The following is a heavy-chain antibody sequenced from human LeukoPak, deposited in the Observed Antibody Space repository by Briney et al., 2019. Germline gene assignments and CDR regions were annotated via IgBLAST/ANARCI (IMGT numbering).Heavy chain of an antibody. CDR3: ATFYGSGWYLIHYFDY. CDR1: GDSVSSNSAA. Sequence: SQTLSLTCAISGDSVSSNSAAWNWIRQSPSRGLEWLGRTYYRSKWYNDYAVSVKSRIAINPDTSKNQFSLQLNSVTPEDTAVYYCATFYGSGWYLIHYFDYWGQGTLVTVSS. J-gene: IGHJ4*02. D-gene: IGHD6-19*01. V-gene: IGHV6-1*01. CDR2: TYYRSKWYN.